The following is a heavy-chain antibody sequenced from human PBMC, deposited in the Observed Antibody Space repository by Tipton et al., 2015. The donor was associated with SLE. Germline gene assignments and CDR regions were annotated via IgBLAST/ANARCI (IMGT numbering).Heavy chain of an antibody. D-gene: IGHD5-12*01. Sequence: TLSLTCTVSGGSVSSSPYYWGWIRPSPGKGLEWIGSISYTGSPYDNPSLKSRVTMSVDTSKNQFSLSLSSVTAADTALYSCARRRYSGYEGYFDYWGQGRLVTVSS. CDR2: ISYTGSP. J-gene: IGHJ4*02. CDR1: GGSVSSSPYY. CDR3: ARRRYSGYEGYFDY. V-gene: IGHV4-39*07.